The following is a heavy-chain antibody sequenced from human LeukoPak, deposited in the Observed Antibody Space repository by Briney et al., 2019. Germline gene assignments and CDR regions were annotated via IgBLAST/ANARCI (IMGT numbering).Heavy chain of an antibody. D-gene: IGHD5-18*01. CDR1: GFTFSSYS. CDR2: ISSSSSYI. J-gene: IGHJ6*03. V-gene: IGHV3-21*01. Sequence: PGGSLRLSCAASGFTFSSYSMNWVRQAPGRGLEWVSSISSSSSYIYYADSVKGRFTISRDNAKNSLYLQMNSLRAEDTAVYYCAREPVDTAMVTILNYYYYYMDVWGKGTTVTVS. CDR3: AREPVDTAMVTILNYYYYYMDV.